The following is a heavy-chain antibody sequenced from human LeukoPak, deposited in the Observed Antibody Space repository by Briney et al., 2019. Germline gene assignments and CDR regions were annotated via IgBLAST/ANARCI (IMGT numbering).Heavy chain of an antibody. J-gene: IGHJ6*02. Sequence: ASVKVSCKASGYTFTGYYMLWVRHAPGQGLEWMGWINPNSDGTNYAQTFQGRVTMTRDTSISTAYMELSRLRSDDTAVYYCARAPQLDGMDVWGQGNTVTVSS. D-gene: IGHD1-1*01. CDR1: GYTFTGYY. V-gene: IGHV1-2*02. CDR2: INPNSDGT. CDR3: ARAPQLDGMDV.